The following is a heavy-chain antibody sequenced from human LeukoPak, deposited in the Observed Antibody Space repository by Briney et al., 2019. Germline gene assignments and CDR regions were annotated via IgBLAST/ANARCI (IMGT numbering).Heavy chain of an antibody. CDR3: AKTGGIAAAH. CDR2: ISGSGGST. V-gene: IGHV3-23*01. CDR1: GFTFSTYS. Sequence: GGSLRLSCAASGFTFSTYSMTWVRQAPGKGLEWVSAISGSGGSTYYADSVKGRFTISRDNSKNTLYLQMNSLRAEDTALYYCAKTGGIAAAHWGQGTLVTVSS. D-gene: IGHD6-13*01. J-gene: IGHJ4*02.